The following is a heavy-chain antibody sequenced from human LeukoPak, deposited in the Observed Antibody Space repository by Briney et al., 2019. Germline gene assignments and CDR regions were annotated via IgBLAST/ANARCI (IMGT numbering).Heavy chain of an antibody. Sequence: PGGSLRLSCAASGFTFSSYAMSWVRQAPGKGLEWVSAISGSGGSTYYADSVKGRFTISRDNSKNTPYLQMNSLRAEDTAVYYCGRAYYDFWSGSAEYAFDIWGQGTMVTVSS. CDR2: ISGSGGST. CDR1: GFTFSSYA. V-gene: IGHV3-23*01. D-gene: IGHD3-3*01. CDR3: GRAYYDFWSGSAEYAFDI. J-gene: IGHJ3*02.